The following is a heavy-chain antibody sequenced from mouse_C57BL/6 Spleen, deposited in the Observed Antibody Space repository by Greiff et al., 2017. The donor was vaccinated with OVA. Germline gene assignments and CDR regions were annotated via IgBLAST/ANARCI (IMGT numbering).Heavy chain of an antibody. J-gene: IGHJ2*01. V-gene: IGHV1-69*01. CDR1: GYTFTSYW. D-gene: IGHD1-1*01. Sequence: QVQLQQPGAELVMPGASVKLSCKASGYTFTSYWMHWVKQRPGQGLEWIGEIDPSDSYTNYNQKFKGKSTLTVDKSSSTAYMQLSSLTSEDSAVYFCAREDFYYGSSTYFDYWGQGTTLTVSS. CDR3: AREDFYYGSSTYFDY. CDR2: IDPSDSYT.